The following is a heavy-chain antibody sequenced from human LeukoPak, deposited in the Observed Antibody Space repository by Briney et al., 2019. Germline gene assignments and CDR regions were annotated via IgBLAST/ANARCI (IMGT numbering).Heavy chain of an antibody. D-gene: IGHD6-19*01. V-gene: IGHV3-23*01. CDR2: ISGSGGST. Sequence: GGSLRLSCAASGVTFSSYGMSWVRQAPGKGLEWVSAISGSGGSTHYADSVKGRFTISRDNSKNTLYLQMTSLRAEDTAVYYCAKGGIEVASTSYYYYMDVWGKGATVTISS. CDR3: AKGGIEVASTSYYYYMDV. J-gene: IGHJ6*03. CDR1: GVTFSSYG.